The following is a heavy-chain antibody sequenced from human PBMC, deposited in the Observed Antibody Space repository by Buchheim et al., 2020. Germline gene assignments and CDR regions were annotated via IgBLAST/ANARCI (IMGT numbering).Heavy chain of an antibody. Sequence: QVQLQQWGAGLLKPSETLSLTCAVYGGSFSGYYWSWIRQPPGKGLEWIGEINHSGSTNYNPSLKSRVTISVDTSKNQLSLKLSSVTAADTAVYYCARGRLLRRYCSGGSCADNDYWGQGTL. CDR1: GGSFSGYY. V-gene: IGHV4-34*01. CDR3: ARGRLLRRYCSGGSCADNDY. D-gene: IGHD2-15*01. J-gene: IGHJ4*02. CDR2: INHSGST.